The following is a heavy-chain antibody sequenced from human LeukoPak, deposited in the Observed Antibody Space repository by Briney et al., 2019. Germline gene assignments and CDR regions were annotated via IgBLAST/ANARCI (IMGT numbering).Heavy chain of an antibody. D-gene: IGHD6-13*01. V-gene: IGHV3-21*01. CDR3: ARAAAAAGTNYYYYGMDV. Sequence: GGSLRLSCAASGFTFTTYSMNWVRQAPGKGLEWVSSISSSSSYIYYADSVKGRFTISRDNAKNSLYLQMDSLRAEDTAMYYCARAAAAAGTNYYYYGMDVWGQGTTVTVSS. CDR2: ISSSSSYI. J-gene: IGHJ6*02. CDR1: GFTFTTYS.